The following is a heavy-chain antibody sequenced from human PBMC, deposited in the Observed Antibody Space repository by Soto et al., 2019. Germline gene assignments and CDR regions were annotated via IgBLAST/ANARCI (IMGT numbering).Heavy chain of an antibody. Sequence: PGGSLRLSCAASGFTFSSYSMNWVRQAPGKGLEWVSSISSSSSYIYYADSVKGRFTISRDNAKNSLYLQMNSLRAEDTAVYYCARDLRIAAAGTGYYMDVWGKGTTVTVSS. V-gene: IGHV3-21*01. CDR1: GFTFSSYS. CDR2: ISSSSSYI. CDR3: ARDLRIAAAGTGYYMDV. D-gene: IGHD6-13*01. J-gene: IGHJ6*03.